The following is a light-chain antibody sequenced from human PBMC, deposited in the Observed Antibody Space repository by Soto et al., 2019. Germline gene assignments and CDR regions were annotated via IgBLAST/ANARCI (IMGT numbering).Light chain of an antibody. Sequence: QSVLTQPPSAYGTSGQRVTISCSGSSSNIGSNPVSWYQQLPRTAPKSLIYSDNQRPSGVPDRISGSRSGTSASLAISGLQSEDEAEYYCAAWDDSLRGRVFGGGTKLTVL. CDR2: SDN. J-gene: IGLJ2*01. CDR1: SSNIGSNP. CDR3: AAWDDSLRGRV. V-gene: IGLV1-44*01.